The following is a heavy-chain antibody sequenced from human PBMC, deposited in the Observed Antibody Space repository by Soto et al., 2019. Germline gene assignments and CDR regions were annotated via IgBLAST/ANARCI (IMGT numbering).Heavy chain of an antibody. J-gene: IGHJ4*02. V-gene: IGHV2-5*02. CDR1: GFSLSTSGVG. CDR2: IYWDDDK. CDR3: ARRRVERYFDY. Sequence: QITLKESGPPLVKPTQTLTLTCTFSGFSLSTSGVGVGWIRQPPGKALEWLALIYWDDDKRYSPSLKSRLTITKDTSKNQVVLTMTNMDPVDTATYYCARRRVERYFDYWGQGTLVTVSS. D-gene: IGHD1-1*01.